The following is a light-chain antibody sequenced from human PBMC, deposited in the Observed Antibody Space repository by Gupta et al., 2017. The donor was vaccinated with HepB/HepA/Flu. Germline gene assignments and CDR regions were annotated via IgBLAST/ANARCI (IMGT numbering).Light chain of an antibody. CDR3: QQDNNWPMT. Sequence: IVMTQSPATLSVSPGERATLSCRASQSVSSNLAWYQQKPGQAPRLLIYGASTRATGIPARFSGSGSGTEFTLTISSLQSEDFAVYYCQQDNNWPMTFGQGTKVEIK. V-gene: IGKV3-15*01. CDR2: GAS. J-gene: IGKJ1*01. CDR1: QSVSSN.